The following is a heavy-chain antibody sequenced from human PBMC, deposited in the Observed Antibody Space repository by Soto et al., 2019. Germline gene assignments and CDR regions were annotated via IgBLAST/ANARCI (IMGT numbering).Heavy chain of an antibody. CDR2: INPDSGAT. CDR1: AYTFTDYY. Sequence: ASVKVSCKASAYTFTDYYLHWVRQAPGQGLEWMGWINPDSGATNYARRFQGWVTMTRDTSIGTVYTELNRLKSNDTAVYYCAREGLPILGRRYGMDVWGQGTTVTVSS. CDR3: AREGLPILGRRYGMDV. V-gene: IGHV1-2*04. J-gene: IGHJ6*01. D-gene: IGHD2-15*01.